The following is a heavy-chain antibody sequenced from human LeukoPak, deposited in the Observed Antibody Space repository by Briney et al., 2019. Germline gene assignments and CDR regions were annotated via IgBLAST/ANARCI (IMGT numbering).Heavy chain of an antibody. D-gene: IGHD3-22*01. CDR2: IYYSGST. J-gene: IGHJ4*02. CDR1: GGSISSSSYY. V-gene: IGHV4-39*07. CDR3: ARAPYYYDSSGYYYIFDY. Sequence: SETLSLTCTVSGGSISSSSYYWGWIRQPPGKGLEWIGSIYYSGSTYYNPSLKSRVTISVDTSKNQFSLKLSSVTAADTAVYYCARAPYYYDSSGYYYIFDYWGQGTLVTVSS.